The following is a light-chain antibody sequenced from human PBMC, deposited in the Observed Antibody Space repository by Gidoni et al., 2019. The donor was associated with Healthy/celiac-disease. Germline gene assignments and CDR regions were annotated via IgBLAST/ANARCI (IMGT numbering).Light chain of an antibody. J-gene: IGLJ3*02. CDR2: EGS. CDR3: CSYAGSSTWV. V-gene: IGLV2-23*01. CDR1: SSEVGSYNL. Sequence: QSALTQPADGSGSPGQSITISCTGTSSEVGSYNLVSWYQQHPGKAPKLMIYEGSKRPSGVSNRFSGSKSCNTASLTISGLQAEDEADYYCCSYAGSSTWVFGGGTKLTVL.